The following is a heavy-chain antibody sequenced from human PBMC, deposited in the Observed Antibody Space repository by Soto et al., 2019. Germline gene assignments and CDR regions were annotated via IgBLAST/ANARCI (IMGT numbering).Heavy chain of an antibody. J-gene: IGHJ4*02. CDR1: GDSISSRSYY. D-gene: IGHD2-21*02. CDR3: ARQRTSVVTQVYFDV. V-gene: IGHV4-39*01. CDR2: IYYSGST. Sequence: SETLSLTCTVTGDSISSRSYYWGWIRQPPGKGLEWIGSIYYSGSTYNNPSLRSRVSMSIDTSKDQFSLKLKSVTAADTALYFCARQRTSVVTQVYFDVWGPGSMVTVYS.